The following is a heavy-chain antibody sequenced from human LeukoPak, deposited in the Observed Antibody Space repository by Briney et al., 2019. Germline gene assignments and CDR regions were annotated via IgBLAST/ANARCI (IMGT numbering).Heavy chain of an antibody. V-gene: IGHV3-30*02. Sequence: PGGSLRLSCAASGFTFSSYGMHWVRQAPGKGLEWVAFIRYDGSNKYYADSVKGRFTISRDNSKNTLYLQMNSLRAEDTAVYYCAREVAGTFFSYWGQGTLVTVSS. D-gene: IGHD6-19*01. CDR1: GFTFSSYG. CDR3: AREVAGTFFSY. J-gene: IGHJ4*02. CDR2: IRYDGSNK.